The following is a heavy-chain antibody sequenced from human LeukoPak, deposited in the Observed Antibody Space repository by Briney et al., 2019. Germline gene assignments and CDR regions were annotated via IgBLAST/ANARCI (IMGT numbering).Heavy chain of an antibody. CDR2: ISYDGSDK. V-gene: IGHV3-30-3*01. D-gene: IGHD1-26*01. J-gene: IGHJ4*02. CDR3: ANSGSYYEPLYYFDY. Sequence: GGSLRPSCAASGFTLSSYGMHWVRQAPGKGLEWVAVISYDGSDKYYADSVKGRFTLSRDSSKNTVYLQMNSLRAEDTAVYYCANSGSYYEPLYYFDYWGQGTLVSVSS. CDR1: GFTLSSYG.